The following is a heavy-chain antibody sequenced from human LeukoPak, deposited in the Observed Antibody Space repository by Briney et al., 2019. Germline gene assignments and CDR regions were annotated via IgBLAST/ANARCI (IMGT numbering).Heavy chain of an antibody. CDR1: GGTFSSYT. Sequence: GASVKVSCKASGGTFSSYTISWVRQAPGQGLEWMGRIIPILGIANYAQKFQGRVTMTRDTSTSTVYMELSSLRSEDTAVYYCARDSHDSSGYYWGGDYWGQGTLVTVSS. CDR3: ARDSHDSSGYYWGGDY. V-gene: IGHV1-69*04. D-gene: IGHD3-22*01. J-gene: IGHJ4*02. CDR2: IIPILGIA.